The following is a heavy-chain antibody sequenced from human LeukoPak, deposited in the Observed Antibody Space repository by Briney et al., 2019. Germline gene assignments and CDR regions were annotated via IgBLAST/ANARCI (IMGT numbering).Heavy chain of an antibody. CDR3: AKGETLVYTSVNY. CDR1: GFTFSSYA. Sequence: GGSLRLSCAASGFTFSSYAMSWVRQAPGKGLEWVSIISGIGDSTNHADSVKGRFTISRDNSKNTLYLQMNSLRAEDTAVYYCAKGETLVYTSVNYWGQGTLVTVSS. V-gene: IGHV3-23*01. J-gene: IGHJ4*02. D-gene: IGHD6-19*01. CDR2: ISGIGDST.